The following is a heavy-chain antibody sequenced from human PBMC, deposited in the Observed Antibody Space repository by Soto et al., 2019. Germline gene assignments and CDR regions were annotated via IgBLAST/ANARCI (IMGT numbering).Heavy chain of an antibody. CDR2: ISGSGGST. D-gene: IGHD3-22*01. V-gene: IGHV3-23*01. CDR1: GFTFSSYA. J-gene: IGHJ5*02. CDR3: AKDRGAYYYDSSGYYYVA. Sequence: EVQLLESGGGLVQPGGSLRLSCAASGFTFSSYAMSWVRQAPGKGLEWVSAISGSGGSTYYADSVKGRFTISRDNSKNTLYLQMNSLRAEDTAVYYCAKDRGAYYYDSSGYYYVAWGQGTLVTVSS.